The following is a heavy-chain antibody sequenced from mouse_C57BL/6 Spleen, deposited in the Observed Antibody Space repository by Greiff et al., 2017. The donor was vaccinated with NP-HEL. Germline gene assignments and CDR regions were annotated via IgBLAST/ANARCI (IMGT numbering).Heavy chain of an antibody. CDR1: GYTFTDYN. Sequence: EVQLQQSGPELVKPGASVKIPCKASGYTFTDYNMDWVKQSHGKSLEWIGDINPNNGGTIYNQKFKGKATLTADKSSSTAYMQLNSLTSEDSAVYFCAREGYGYDGFAYWGQGTLVTVSA. CDR2: INPNNGGT. V-gene: IGHV1-18*01. J-gene: IGHJ3*01. D-gene: IGHD2-2*01. CDR3: AREGYGYDGFAY.